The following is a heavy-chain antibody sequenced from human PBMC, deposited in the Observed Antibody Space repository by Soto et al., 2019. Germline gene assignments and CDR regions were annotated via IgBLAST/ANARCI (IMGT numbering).Heavy chain of an antibody. CDR2: IYYTGST. Sequence: QLQLQESGPGLVKPSETLSLTCTVSGASISNSNFYWGWIRQPPEKGLEWIGNIYYTGSTYYNPCLTSRVTISVDTSKNQFPLQLSSVTAADPAVYYCARHYSDTIGYHYFFDYWRQGTLITVSS. CDR3: ARHYSDTIGYHYFFDY. CDR1: GASISNSNFY. D-gene: IGHD3-22*01. V-gene: IGHV4-39*01. J-gene: IGHJ4*02.